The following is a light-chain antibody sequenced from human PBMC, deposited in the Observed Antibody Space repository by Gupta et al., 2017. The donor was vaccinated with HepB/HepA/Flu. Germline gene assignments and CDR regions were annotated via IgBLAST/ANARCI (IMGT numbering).Light chain of an antibody. CDR3: QQSHSLPWT. CDR2: AAT. Sequence: DIQMTQSPSSLSASVGDKITITCRSSENILYYLNWYQQKPGKVPNLLIYAATTLQSGVPSRFSGSGSGTDFAPTISSLQPDDFADYYCQQSHSLPWTFGPGTKVEI. V-gene: IGKV1-39*01. CDR1: ENILYY. J-gene: IGKJ1*01.